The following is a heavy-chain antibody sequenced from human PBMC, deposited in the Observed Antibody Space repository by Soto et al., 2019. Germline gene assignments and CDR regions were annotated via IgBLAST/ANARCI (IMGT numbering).Heavy chain of an antibody. V-gene: IGHV4-39*01. D-gene: IGHD3-3*01. CDR2: IDYSGST. CDR1: GGSISSSSYY. CDR3: ARRQTTSYDFWSGNNWFDP. Sequence: QLQLQESGPGLVKPSETLSLTCTVSGGSISSSSYYWGWIRQPPGKGLEWIGSIDYSGSTYYNLSLKRRVTLSVDTSKNQFSLKLSSVTAAHTAVYYCARRQTTSYDFWSGNNWFDPWGQGTLVTLSS. J-gene: IGHJ5*02.